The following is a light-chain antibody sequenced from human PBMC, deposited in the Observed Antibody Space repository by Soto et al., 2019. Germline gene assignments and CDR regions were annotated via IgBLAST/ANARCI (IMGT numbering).Light chain of an antibody. V-gene: IGKV3-20*01. CDR3: QHYITAPET. CDR1: QSVSSNY. CDR2: GAS. Sequence: EIVLTQSPGTLSLSPGERATLSCRASQSVSSNYLAWYQQKPGQAPRLLIYGASSRATGTPDRFSGSGSGTDFTLTISRLEPEVFAVYHCQHYITAPETFGKGTKV. J-gene: IGKJ1*01.